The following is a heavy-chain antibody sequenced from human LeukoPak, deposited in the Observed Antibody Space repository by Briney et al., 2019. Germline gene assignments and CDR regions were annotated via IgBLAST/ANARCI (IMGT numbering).Heavy chain of an antibody. Sequence: GASVKVSCKASGYTFTSYGISWVRQAPGQGLEWMGGIIPIFGTANYAQKFQGRVTITTDESTSTAYMELSSLRSEDTAVYYCARQSLPYDFWSGYYPKDYYYYYMDVWGKGTTVTVSS. D-gene: IGHD3-3*01. CDR2: IIPIFGTA. V-gene: IGHV1-69*05. CDR1: GYTFTSYG. J-gene: IGHJ6*03. CDR3: ARQSLPYDFWSGYYPKDYYYYYMDV.